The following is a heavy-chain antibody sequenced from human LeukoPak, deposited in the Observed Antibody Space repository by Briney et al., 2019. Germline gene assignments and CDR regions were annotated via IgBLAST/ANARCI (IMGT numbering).Heavy chain of an antibody. J-gene: IGHJ5*02. CDR1: GFTFSSSA. CDR2: IDKKDKGYATAT. CDR3: TRDSGTYNWFDP. Sequence: GGSLKLSCAASGFTFSSSAIHWVRQSSGKGLEWVCEIDKKDKGYATATAYAASVKGRFTISRDDSINTAYLQMKSLKTEDTALYYCTRDSGTYNWFDPWGQGTLVTVSS. V-gene: IGHV3-73*01. D-gene: IGHD1-26*01.